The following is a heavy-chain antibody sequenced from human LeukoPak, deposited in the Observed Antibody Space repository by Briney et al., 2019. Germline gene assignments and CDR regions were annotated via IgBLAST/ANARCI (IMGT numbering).Heavy chain of an antibody. D-gene: IGHD6-13*01. Sequence: SETLSLTCEVSGDFFRGYFWTWIRQTPHQGLEWIGEINHSGSTNYNPSLRGRVTISVDTSKNQFSLKLSSVTAADTAVYYCARDPAYGYSSSWYFDPWGQGTLVTVSS. CDR1: GDFFRGYF. J-gene: IGHJ5*02. CDR2: INHSGST. CDR3: ARDPAYGYSSSWYFDP. V-gene: IGHV4-34*01.